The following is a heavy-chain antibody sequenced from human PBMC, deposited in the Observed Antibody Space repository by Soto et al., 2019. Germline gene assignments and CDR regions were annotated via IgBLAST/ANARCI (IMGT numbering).Heavy chain of an antibody. CDR1: GFTFSSYG. CDR3: AKDYVWGSYRLDDAFDI. V-gene: IGHV3-30*18. CDR2: ISYDGSNK. D-gene: IGHD3-16*02. J-gene: IGHJ3*02. Sequence: GGSLILSCAASGFTFSSYGMHWVRQAPGKGLEWVAVISYDGSNKYYADSVKGRFTISRDNSKNTLYLQMNSLRAEDTAVYYCAKDYVWGSYRLDDAFDIWGQGTMVTVSS.